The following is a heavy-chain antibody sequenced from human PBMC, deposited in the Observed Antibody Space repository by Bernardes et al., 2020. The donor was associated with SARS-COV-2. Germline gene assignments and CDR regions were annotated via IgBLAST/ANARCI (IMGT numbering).Heavy chain of an antibody. CDR2: IKQDGSEK. J-gene: IGHJ6*02. CDR1: GFTFSSYW. CDR3: ARESYYDFWSGYYGMDV. V-gene: IGHV3-7*03. D-gene: IGHD3-3*01. Sequence: GVLRLSCAASGFTFSSYWMSWVRQAPGKGLEWVANIKQDGSEKYYVDSVKGRFTISRDNAKNSLYLQMNSLRAEDTAVYYCARESYYDFWSGYYGMDVWGQGTTVTVSS.